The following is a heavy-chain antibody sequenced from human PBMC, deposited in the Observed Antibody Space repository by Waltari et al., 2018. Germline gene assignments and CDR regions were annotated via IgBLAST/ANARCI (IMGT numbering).Heavy chain of an antibody. CDR2: TDSGGDT. V-gene: IGHV3-13*01. J-gene: IGHJ3*02. D-gene: IGHD3-10*01. CDR1: GFTFRNYD. CDR3: TRWNPYYVAFDM. Sequence: EVQLLESGGGLVQPGGSLSLSCAAYGFTFRNYDIHWVRRRPGRGLEWVSVTDSGGDTYYVASVKGRFTVSRENAKKSLYLQMNSLRAEDTAVYYCTRWNPYYVAFDMWGQGTMVTVSS.